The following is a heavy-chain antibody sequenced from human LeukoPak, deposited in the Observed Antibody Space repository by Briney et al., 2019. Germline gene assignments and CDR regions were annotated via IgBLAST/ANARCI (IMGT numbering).Heavy chain of an antibody. CDR3: AKGGYCSGGSCYARFDY. J-gene: IGHJ4*02. CDR1: GGSISSGDYY. V-gene: IGHV4-30-4*01. Sequence: SETLSLTCTVSGGSISSGDYYWSWIRQPPGKGLEWIGYIYYSGSTYYNPSLKSRVTISVDTSKNQFSLKLSSVTAADTAVYYCAKGGYCSGGSCYARFDYWGQGTLVTVSS. CDR2: IYYSGST. D-gene: IGHD2-15*01.